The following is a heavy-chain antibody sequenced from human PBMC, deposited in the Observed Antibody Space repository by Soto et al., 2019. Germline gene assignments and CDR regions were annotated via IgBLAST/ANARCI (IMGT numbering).Heavy chain of an antibody. CDR1: GFTFRNYA. V-gene: IGHV3-23*01. J-gene: IGHJ4*02. CDR3: AKDAPGSGWLSDY. D-gene: IGHD3-22*01. Sequence: SLRLSCAASGFTFRNYAVSGVRQSAGKGLEWFSTISGHDAGTSYADSVKARFTISRDNSKNTLYLQMNSLRVEDTAVYYCAKDAPGSGWLSDYWGQGARVTVSS. CDR2: ISGHDAGT.